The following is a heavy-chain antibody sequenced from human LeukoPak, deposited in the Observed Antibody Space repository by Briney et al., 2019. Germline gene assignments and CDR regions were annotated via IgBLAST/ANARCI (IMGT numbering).Heavy chain of an antibody. CDR3: ARDAGYDFWTGYPFGY. J-gene: IGHJ4*02. CDR1: GYTISSGNY. CDR2: IHPSGTT. D-gene: IGHD3/OR15-3a*01. V-gene: IGHV4-38-2*02. Sequence: SETLSLTCTVSGYTISSGNYWGWIRQPPGQGLEWIGSIHPSGTTYYNPSLKSRVTVSVDTSKNQFSLNLSAVTAADTAVYYRARDAGYDFWTGYPFGYWGQGTLVIVSS.